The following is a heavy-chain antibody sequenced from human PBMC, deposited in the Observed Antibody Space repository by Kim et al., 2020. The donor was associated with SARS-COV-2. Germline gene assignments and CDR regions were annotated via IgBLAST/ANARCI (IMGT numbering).Heavy chain of an antibody. CDR2: IYYSGST. V-gene: IGHV4-39*01. Sequence: SETLSLTCTVSGGSISSSSYYWGWIRQPPGKGLEWIGSIYYSGSTYYNPSLKSRVTISVDTSKNQFSLKLSSVTAADTAVYYCARGTHRRGVWGSYRFGVPYAFDIWGQGTMVTVSS. CDR3: ARGTHRRGVWGSYRFGVPYAFDI. D-gene: IGHD3-16*02. CDR1: GGSISSSSYY. J-gene: IGHJ3*02.